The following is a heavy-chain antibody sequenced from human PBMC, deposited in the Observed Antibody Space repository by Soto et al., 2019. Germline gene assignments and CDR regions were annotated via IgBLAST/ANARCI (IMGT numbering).Heavy chain of an antibody. V-gene: IGHV3-30-3*01. CDR2: ISYDGSNK. J-gene: IGHJ4*02. D-gene: IGHD6-13*01. CDR1: GFTFSSYA. Sequence: PGGSLRLSCAASGFTFSSYAMHWVRQAPGKGLEWVAVISYDGSNKYYADSVKGRFTISRDNSKNTLYLQMNSLRAEDTAVYYCARDGLAAAADYWGQGTLVTVSS. CDR3: ARDGLAAAADY.